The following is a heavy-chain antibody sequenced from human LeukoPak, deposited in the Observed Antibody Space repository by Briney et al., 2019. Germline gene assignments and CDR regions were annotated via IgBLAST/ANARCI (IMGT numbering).Heavy chain of an antibody. CDR2: INPNSGGT. Sequence: ASVKVSCKASGYTFTGYYVHWVRQAPGQGLEWMGWINPNSGGTNYAQKFQGRVTMTRDTSISTAYMELSRLRSDDTAVYYCARDLFGIVVVPAAMGYWGQGTLVTVSS. V-gene: IGHV1-2*02. J-gene: IGHJ4*02. CDR3: ARDLFGIVVVPAAMGY. D-gene: IGHD2-2*01. CDR1: GYTFTGYY.